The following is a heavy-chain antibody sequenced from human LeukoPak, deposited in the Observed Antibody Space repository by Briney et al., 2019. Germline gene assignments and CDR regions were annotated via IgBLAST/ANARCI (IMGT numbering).Heavy chain of an antibody. V-gene: IGHV4-59*01. Sequence: SETLSLTCTVSGGSISSYYWSWIRQPPGKGLEWIGYIHYSGSTNYNPSLKSRVTITVDTSKNQFSLKLSSVTAADTAVYYCARDYVRAFDIWGQGTMVTVSS. D-gene: IGHD2-8*01. CDR3: ARDYVRAFDI. CDR2: IHYSGST. J-gene: IGHJ3*02. CDR1: GGSISSYY.